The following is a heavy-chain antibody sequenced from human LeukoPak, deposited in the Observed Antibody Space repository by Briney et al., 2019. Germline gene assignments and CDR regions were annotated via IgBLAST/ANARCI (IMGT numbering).Heavy chain of an antibody. Sequence: PGGSLRLSCAASGFIFSNSWMSWVRQPPGKGLEWVDNIKQDGSEKYYVDSVKDRFTISRDNAKNSLYLQMNSLRAEDTAVYYCARVSIAVAGGDYWGQGTLVTVSS. CDR2: IKQDGSEK. CDR3: ARVSIAVAGGDY. J-gene: IGHJ4*02. D-gene: IGHD6-19*01. V-gene: IGHV3-7*01. CDR1: GFIFSNSW.